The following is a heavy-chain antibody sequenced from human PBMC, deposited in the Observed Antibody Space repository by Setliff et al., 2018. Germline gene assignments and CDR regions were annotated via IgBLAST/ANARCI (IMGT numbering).Heavy chain of an antibody. CDR1: GYSISSGYY. J-gene: IGHJ4*02. V-gene: IGHV4-38-2*02. CDR3: ARDSPLSIAAAGPPFDY. Sequence: SETLSLTCAVSGYSISSGYYWGWIRQPPGKGLEWIGSIYHSGSTYYNPSLKSRVTISVDTSKNQFSLKLSSVTAADTAVYYCARDSPLSIAAAGPPFDYWGQGTLVTVSS. D-gene: IGHD6-13*01. CDR2: IYHSGST.